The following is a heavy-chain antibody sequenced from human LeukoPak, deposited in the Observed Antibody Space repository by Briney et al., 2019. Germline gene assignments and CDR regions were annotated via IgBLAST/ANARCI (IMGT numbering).Heavy chain of an antibody. J-gene: IGHJ3*02. CDR1: GFTFSSYA. CDR3: AKECGREYDDRAFDI. Sequence: GGSLRLSCAASGFTFSSYAMNWVRQSPEGGLEWVSAISGTGGSTSYADSLKGRFTISRDNSKNTLYLQMSSLTAEDTAVYYCAKECGREYDDRAFDIWGQGTMVTVPS. V-gene: IGHV3-23*01. D-gene: IGHD3-16*01. CDR2: ISGTGGST.